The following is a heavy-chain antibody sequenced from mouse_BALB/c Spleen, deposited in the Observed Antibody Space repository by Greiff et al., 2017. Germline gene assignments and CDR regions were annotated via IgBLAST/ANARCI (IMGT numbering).Heavy chain of an antibody. J-gene: IGHJ4*01. Sequence: VQLKQSGPDLVKPSQSLSLTCTVTGYYITSGYRWHWIRQFPGNKLEWMGYIHYSGSTNYNPSLKSRISITRDTSKNQFFLQLNSVTTEDTATYYCARWDDGYYLLYAMDYWGQGTSVTVSS. D-gene: IGHD2-3*01. CDR1: GYYITSGYR. CDR3: ARWDDGYYLLYAMDY. V-gene: IGHV3-1*02. CDR2: IHYSGST.